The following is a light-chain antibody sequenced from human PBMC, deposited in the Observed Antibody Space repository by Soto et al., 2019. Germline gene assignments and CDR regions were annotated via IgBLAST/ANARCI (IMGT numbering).Light chain of an antibody. CDR1: HGVSTSY. V-gene: IGKV3-20*01. Sequence: EIVLTQSPGTLSLSPGDRATLSCRASHGVSTSYFAWYQQRPGQAPRLLIYATSTRATGILNRFSGSGAGTEFTLTINRLEPEDSAVYYCHQYGSAPFSLGPGTKVDIK. CDR3: HQYGSAPFS. CDR2: ATS. J-gene: IGKJ3*01.